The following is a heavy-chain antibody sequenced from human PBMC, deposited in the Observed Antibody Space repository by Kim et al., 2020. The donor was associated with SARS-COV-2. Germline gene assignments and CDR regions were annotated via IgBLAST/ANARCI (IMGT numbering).Heavy chain of an antibody. CDR2: ISGSGAST. J-gene: IGHJ6*02. V-gene: IGHV3-23*01. D-gene: IGHD2-2*01. CDR3: AKGAQCSSTSCFPYYYYGMDV. CDR1: GFTFSSHA. Sequence: GGSLRLSCAASGFTFSSHAMSWVRQAPGKGLEWVSAISGSGASTYYADSVKGRFTISRDNSKNTLYLQMNSLRAEDTAVYYCAKGAQCSSTSCFPYYYYGMDVWGQGTTVTVSS.